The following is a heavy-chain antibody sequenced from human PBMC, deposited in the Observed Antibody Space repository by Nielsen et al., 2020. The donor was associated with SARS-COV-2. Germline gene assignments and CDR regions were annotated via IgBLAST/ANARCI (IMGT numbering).Heavy chain of an antibody. CDR3: AREGRYYYYGMDV. Sequence: GGSLRLSCAASGFTFSSYSMNWVRQAPGKGLEWVSSISSSSSYIYYADLVKGRFTISRDNAKNSLYLQMNSLRAEDTAVYYCAREGRYYYYGMDVWGQGTTVTVSS. CDR1: GFTFSSYS. CDR2: ISSSSSYI. V-gene: IGHV3-21*01. J-gene: IGHJ6*02.